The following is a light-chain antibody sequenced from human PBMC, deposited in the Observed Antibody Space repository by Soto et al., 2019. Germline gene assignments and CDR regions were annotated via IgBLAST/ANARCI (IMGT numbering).Light chain of an antibody. V-gene: IGKV3-20*01. Sequence: EVVLTQSPGTVSLSPGERATLFCRASQSVTSNYLAWYQQKPGQAPRLLIYAASSRATGIPDRFSGSGSGTDFTLSISRPEPEDVAVYYCQQYGSSVTWTFGQGTKVEIK. J-gene: IGKJ1*01. CDR2: AAS. CDR1: QSVTSNY. CDR3: QQYGSSVTWT.